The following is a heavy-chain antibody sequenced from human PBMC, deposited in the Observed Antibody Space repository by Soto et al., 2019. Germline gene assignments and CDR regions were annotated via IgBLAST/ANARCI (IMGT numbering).Heavy chain of an antibody. Sequence: PSETVSLTCTFSCGSISSYYWSWIRQPPGKGLEWIGYIYYSGSTNYNPSLKSRVTISVDTSKNQFSLKLSSVTAADTAVYYCARRTFTMARGGDDWFDPWGQGTLVTVSS. J-gene: IGHJ5*02. V-gene: IGHV4-59*01. CDR3: ARRTFTMARGGDDWFDP. D-gene: IGHD3-10*01. CDR1: CGSISSYY. CDR2: IYYSGST.